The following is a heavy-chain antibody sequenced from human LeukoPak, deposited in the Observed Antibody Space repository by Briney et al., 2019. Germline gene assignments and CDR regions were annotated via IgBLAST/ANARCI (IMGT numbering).Heavy chain of an antibody. CDR2: IYYSGST. J-gene: IGHJ4*02. CDR1: GGSISSSSYY. CDR3: ARASAAGTHLDY. V-gene: IGHV4-31*03. D-gene: IGHD6-13*01. Sequence: PSETLSLTCTVSGGSISSSSYYWGWIRQPPGKGLEWIGYIYYSGSTYYNPSLKSRVTISVDTSKNQFSLKLSSVTAADTAVYYCARASAAGTHLDYWGQGTLVTVSS.